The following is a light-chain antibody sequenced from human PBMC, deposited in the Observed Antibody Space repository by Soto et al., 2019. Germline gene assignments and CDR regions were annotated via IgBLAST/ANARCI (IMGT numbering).Light chain of an antibody. V-gene: IGLV1-40*01. Sequence: QSVLTQPPSVSGAAGQRVTISCNESSSNIGAGFDVSWYQQLPGTAPKLLIFGDSNRPSGVTDRFSGSKSGASASLAISGLQAKDEADYHCQSYDSSLSGAVFGGGTKVTVL. CDR1: SSNIGAGFD. J-gene: IGLJ3*02. CDR3: QSYDSSLSGAV. CDR2: GDS.